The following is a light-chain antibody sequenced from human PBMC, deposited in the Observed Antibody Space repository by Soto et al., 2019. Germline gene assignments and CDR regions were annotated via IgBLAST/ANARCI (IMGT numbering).Light chain of an antibody. CDR3: QQLNSYPLT. CDR2: LGS. Sequence: DTVMSQSRLCVDLTPRRLASISCMSSQILLHSNGYNYLDWYLQKPGQSPQLLIYLGSNRASGVPGRFSGSGSGTEFTLTISSLQPEECATDYGQQLNSYPLTCGPGTKVDI. V-gene: IGKV2-28*01. CDR1: QILLHSNGYNY. J-gene: IGKJ3*01.